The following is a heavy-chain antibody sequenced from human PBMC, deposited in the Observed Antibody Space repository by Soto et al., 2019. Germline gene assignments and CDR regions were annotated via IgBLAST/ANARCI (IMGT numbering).Heavy chain of an antibody. CDR2: IYYSGST. CDR3: ARSQRRREGSYYYGMDV. Sequence: SETLSLTCTVSGGSIRSGGYYWSWIRQHPGKGLEWIGYIYYSGSTYYNPSLKSRVTISVDTSKNQFSLKLSSVTAADTAVYYCARSQRRREGSYYYGMDVWGQGTTVTVSS. J-gene: IGHJ6*02. D-gene: IGHD2-2*01. CDR1: GGSIRSGGYY. V-gene: IGHV4-31*03.